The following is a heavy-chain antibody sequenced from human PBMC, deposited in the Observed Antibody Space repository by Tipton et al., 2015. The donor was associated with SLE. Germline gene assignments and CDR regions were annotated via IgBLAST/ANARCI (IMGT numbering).Heavy chain of an antibody. D-gene: IGHD2-8*02. CDR3: ARDVGGYNTGWFPYYFDY. V-gene: IGHV4-31*03. CDR2: ISYSGST. Sequence: TLSLTCTVSGDSINSDGYYWSWIRQYPGKGLEWIGYISYSGSTNYNSSLKSRLTISVDTSKNQFSLKLSSVTAADTAVYYCARDVGGYNTGWFPYYFDYWGQGTLVTVSS. CDR1: GDSINSDGYY. J-gene: IGHJ4*02.